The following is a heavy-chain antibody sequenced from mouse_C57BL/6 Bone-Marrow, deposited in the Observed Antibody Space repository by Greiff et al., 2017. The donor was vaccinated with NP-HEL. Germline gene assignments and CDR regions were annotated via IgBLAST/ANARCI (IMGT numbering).Heavy chain of an antibody. J-gene: IGHJ3*01. CDR2: IHPNSGST. CDR3: ARTHGRTPWFAY. D-gene: IGHD1-1*01. V-gene: IGHV1-64*01. Sequence: QVQLQQPGAELVKPGASVKLSCKASGYTFTSYWMHWVKQRPGQGLEWIGMIHPNSGSTNYNEKFKSKATLTVDKSSSTAYMQLSSLTSEDSAVYYCARTHGRTPWFAYWGQGTLVTVSA. CDR1: GYTFTSYW.